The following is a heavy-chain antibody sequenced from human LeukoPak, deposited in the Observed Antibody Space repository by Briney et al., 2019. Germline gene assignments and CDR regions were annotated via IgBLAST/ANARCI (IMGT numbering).Heavy chain of an antibody. CDR3: ARVPSSYYYGMDV. D-gene: IGHD2-2*01. J-gene: IGHJ6*02. CDR1: GYTFTSYY. V-gene: IGHV1-46*01. Sequence: GASVKVSCKASGYTFTSYYMHWVRQAPGQGLEWMGIINPSDGSTNYAQKFQGRVTMTRDTSTSTVYMELSSLKSEDTAVYYCARVPSSYYYGMDVWAKGPRSPSP. CDR2: INPSDGST.